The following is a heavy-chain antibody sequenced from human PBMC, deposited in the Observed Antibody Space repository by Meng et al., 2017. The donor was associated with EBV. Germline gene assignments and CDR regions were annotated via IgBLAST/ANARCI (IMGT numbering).Heavy chain of an antibody. J-gene: IGHJ5*02. Sequence: VHSVRSGAEGKRPGASVTASCKVSGYTFTSYGISGVRKAPGQGLEWMGWISAYNGNTNYAQKLQGRVTMTTDTSTSTAYMELRSLRSDDTAVYYCARETSGYDFNWFDPWGQGTLVTVSS. V-gene: IGHV1-18*01. CDR2: ISAYNGNT. D-gene: IGHD5-12*01. CDR3: ARETSGYDFNWFDP. CDR1: GYTFTSYG.